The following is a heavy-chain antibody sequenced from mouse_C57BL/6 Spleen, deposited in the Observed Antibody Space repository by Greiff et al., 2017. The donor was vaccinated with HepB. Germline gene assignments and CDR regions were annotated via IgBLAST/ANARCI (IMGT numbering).Heavy chain of an antibody. CDR3: ARDRAFLAY. D-gene: IGHD3-3*01. CDR2: ISDGGSYT. V-gene: IGHV5-4*01. J-gene: IGHJ3*01. Sequence: EVQRVESGGGLVKPGGSLKLSCAASGFTFSSYAMSWVRQTPEKRLEWVATISDGGSYTYYPDNVKGRFTISRDNAKNNLYLQMSHLKSEDTAMYYCARDRAFLAYWGQGTLVTVSA. CDR1: GFTFSSYA.